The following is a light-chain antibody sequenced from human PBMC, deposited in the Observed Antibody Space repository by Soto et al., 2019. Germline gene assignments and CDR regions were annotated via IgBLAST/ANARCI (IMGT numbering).Light chain of an antibody. V-gene: IGKV1-39*01. CDR2: DAS. Sequence: EIQMTQSPSSLSASVGDRVTVTCRASQSISTYLNWFQQKPGKAPRLLIYDASSLQSAVPSRFSGSGSGTDFTLTISSLQPEDFATYYCQETYSTPTWTFGQGTKVDIK. CDR1: QSISTY. J-gene: IGKJ1*01. CDR3: QETYSTPTWT.